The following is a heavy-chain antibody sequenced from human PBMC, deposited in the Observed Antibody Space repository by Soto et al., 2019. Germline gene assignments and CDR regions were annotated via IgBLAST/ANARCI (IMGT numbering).Heavy chain of an antibody. J-gene: IGHJ6*02. D-gene: IGHD5-18*01. V-gene: IGHV1-18*01. CDR1: GYTFYSHS. CDR3: ATCIQGAYYYGMDV. Sequence: QAQLVQSGAEVRKPGASVKVSCKASGYTFYSHSISWVRQAPGQGLEWMGRINADYGNTQYAQKFRGRVTMTTDTSTTTVYRELPNLRSDDTAVYYCATCIQGAYYYGMDVWGQGTTVTVSS. CDR2: INADYGNT.